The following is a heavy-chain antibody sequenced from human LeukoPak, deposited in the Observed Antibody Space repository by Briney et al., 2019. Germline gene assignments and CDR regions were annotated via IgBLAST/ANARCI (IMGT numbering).Heavy chain of an antibody. V-gene: IGHV1-18*01. Sequence: VASVKVSCKTSGYTFTNFGINWVRQAPGQGLEWMGWTSTYNGNTNYAQKLQGRVTMTTDTSTSTAYMELRSLRSDDTAVYYCARDRGSGWFVYWGQGTLVTVSS. CDR1: GYTFTNFG. CDR3: ARDRGSGWFVY. CDR2: TSTYNGNT. J-gene: IGHJ4*02. D-gene: IGHD6-19*01.